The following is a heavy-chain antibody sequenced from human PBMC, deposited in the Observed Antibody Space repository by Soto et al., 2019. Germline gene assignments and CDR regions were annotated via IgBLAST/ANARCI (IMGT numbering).Heavy chain of an antibody. CDR3: ARVSAAGTYFDY. J-gene: IGHJ4*02. Sequence: SETLSLTCTVSGDSISSYYWNWIRQPPGKGLEWIGYVYYSGSTNYNPSLKSRVTMSVDTSKNQFSLQLSSVTAADTAVYYCARVSAAGTYFDYWGQGTLVTVSS. V-gene: IGHV4-59*12. CDR1: GDSISSYY. D-gene: IGHD6-13*01. CDR2: VYYSGST.